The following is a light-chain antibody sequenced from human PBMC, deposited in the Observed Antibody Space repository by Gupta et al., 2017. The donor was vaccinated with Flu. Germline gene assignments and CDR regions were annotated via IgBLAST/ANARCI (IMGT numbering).Light chain of an antibody. CDR1: QSLLHSNGYNY. CDR2: LGS. J-gene: IGKJ2*01. CDR3: MQALQTPYT. Sequence: DIVMTQSPLSLPVTPGEPASISCRSSQSLLHSNGYNYLDWYLQTPGQSPQLLIYLGSNRASGVPDRFSGSGSGTDFTLKISRVEAEDVGVSYCMQALQTPYTFGQGTKLEIK. V-gene: IGKV2-28*01.